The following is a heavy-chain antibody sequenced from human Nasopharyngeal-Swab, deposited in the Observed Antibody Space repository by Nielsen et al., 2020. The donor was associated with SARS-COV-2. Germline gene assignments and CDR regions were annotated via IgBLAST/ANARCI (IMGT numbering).Heavy chain of an antibody. CDR3: ARDPGREDPSDY. CDR2: ISAYNGNT. Sequence: ASVKASCKASGYTFTSYGISWERQAPGQGLEWMGWISAYNGNTNYAQKLQGRVTMTTDTSTSTAYMELKSLRSDDTAVYYCARDPGREDPSDYWGQGTLVTVSS. D-gene: IGHD2-15*01. J-gene: IGHJ4*02. V-gene: IGHV1-18*01. CDR1: GYTFTSYG.